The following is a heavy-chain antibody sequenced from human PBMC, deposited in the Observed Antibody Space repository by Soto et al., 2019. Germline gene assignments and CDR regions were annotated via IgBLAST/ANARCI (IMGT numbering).Heavy chain of an antibody. CDR3: AHSKGGGNSAWFDP. J-gene: IGHJ5*02. V-gene: IGHV2-5*01. CDR1: GFSLSTSGEG. D-gene: IGHD1-26*01. CDR2: IYWNEDE. Sequence: QITLKESGPPLLKPTQTLTLTCTFSGFSLSTSGEGVGWIRQSPGKALEWLALIYWNEDERYTPSLRSRLTITKDISKNQVVFTMTNMDPVDTATYYCAHSKGGGNSAWFDPWGQGTLVTVSS.